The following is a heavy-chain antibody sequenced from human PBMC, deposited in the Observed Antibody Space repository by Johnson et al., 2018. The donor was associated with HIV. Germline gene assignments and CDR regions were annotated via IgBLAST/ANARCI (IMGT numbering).Heavy chain of an antibody. CDR3: AKDFGYPRPRDAFDS. D-gene: IGHD5-12*01. J-gene: IGHJ3*02. CDR2: IWYDGSNK. V-gene: IGHV3-33*06. Sequence: QVQLVESGGGLVQPGGSLRLSCAASGFTFSSYAMSWVRQAPGKGLEWVAVIWYDGSNKYYADSVKGRFTISRDNSKNTLYLQMNSLRAEDTAVYYCAKDFGYPRPRDAFDSWGQGTMVTVSS. CDR1: GFTFSSYA.